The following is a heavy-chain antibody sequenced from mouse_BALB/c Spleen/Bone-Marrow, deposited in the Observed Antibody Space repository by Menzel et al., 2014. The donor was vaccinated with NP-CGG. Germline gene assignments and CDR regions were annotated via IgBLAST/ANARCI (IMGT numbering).Heavy chain of an antibody. V-gene: IGHV3-6*02. CDR1: GYSITSGYY. CDR3: VRDGATRFFQCYFDY. D-gene: IGHD3-1*01. J-gene: IGHJ2*01. CDR2: ISYDGSN. Sequence: EVQLVESGPGLVKPSQSLSLTCSVTGYSITSGYYWYWIRPLPGNKLEWMGYISYDGSNNYNPSLKNRISITRDTSKNQFFLKLNAVTTEDTATYYCVRDGATRFFQCYFDYWGQGTTLTVSS.